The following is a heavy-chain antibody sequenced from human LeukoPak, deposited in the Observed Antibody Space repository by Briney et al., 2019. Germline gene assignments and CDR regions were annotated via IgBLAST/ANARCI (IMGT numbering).Heavy chain of an antibody. CDR1: GYTFTSYY. D-gene: IGHD6-19*01. CDR2: INPSGGST. V-gene: IGHV1-46*01. J-gene: IGHJ3*02. Sequence: GASVKVSCKASGYTFTSYYMHWVRQAPGQGLEWMGIINPSGGSTSYPQKFQGRVTMTRDTSTSTVYMELSSLRSEDTAVYYCARDRIAVADEAGAFDIWGQGTMVTVSS. CDR3: ARDRIAVADEAGAFDI.